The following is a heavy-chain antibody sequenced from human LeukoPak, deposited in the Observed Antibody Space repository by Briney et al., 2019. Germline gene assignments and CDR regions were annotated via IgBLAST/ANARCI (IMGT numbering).Heavy chain of an antibody. D-gene: IGHD2-21*02. J-gene: IGHJ4*02. CDR1: GFTFSSYA. CDR2: ITYNSRYK. Sequence: PGGSLRLSCAASGFTFSSYAMSWVRQAPGKGLEWVSSITYNSRYKYYADSVRGRFTIYRDNARGSVFLQMNSLSAEDTAVYYCASKWYCGGDCYYQIDFWGQGTLVTVSS. CDR3: ASKWYCGGDCYYQIDF. V-gene: IGHV3-21*01.